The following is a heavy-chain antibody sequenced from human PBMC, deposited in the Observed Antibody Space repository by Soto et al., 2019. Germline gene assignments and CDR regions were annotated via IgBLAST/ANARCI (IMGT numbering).Heavy chain of an antibody. J-gene: IGHJ6*02. CDR2: IIPIFGTA. CDR1: CGTFSSYA. CDR3: ARVRFLEWFLRGGMDV. D-gene: IGHD3-3*01. Sequence: QVQLVQSGAEVKKPGSSVNVSCKASCGTFSSYAISWVRQAPGQGLEWMGGIIPIFGTANYAQKFQGRVTITADKSTSTAYLELSSLRSEDTAVYYCARVRFLEWFLRGGMDVWGQGTTVTVSS. V-gene: IGHV1-69*06.